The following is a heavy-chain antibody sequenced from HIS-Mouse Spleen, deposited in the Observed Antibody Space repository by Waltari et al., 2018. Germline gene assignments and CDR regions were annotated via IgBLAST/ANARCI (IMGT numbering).Heavy chain of an antibody. CDR1: GGSISTSSYY. V-gene: IGHV4-39*07. D-gene: IGHD6-13*01. CDR3: AREIPYSSSWYDWYFDL. CDR2: IYYSGRT. Sequence: QLQLQESGPGLVKPSETLSLTCTVSGGSISTSSYYWGWIRQPPGKGLEWIGSIYYSGRTYYNPSIKSRVTISVDTAKNQFSLKLISVTAADTAVYYCAREIPYSSSWYDWYFDLWGRGTLVTVSS. J-gene: IGHJ2*01.